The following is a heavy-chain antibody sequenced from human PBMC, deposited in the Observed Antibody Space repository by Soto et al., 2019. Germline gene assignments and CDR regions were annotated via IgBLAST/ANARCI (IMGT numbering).Heavy chain of an antibody. CDR1: GGSFSGYY. Sequence: SETLSLTCAVYGGSFSGYYWSWIRQPPGKGLEWIGEINHSGSTNYNPSLKSRVTISVDTSKNQFSLKPSSVTAADTAVYYCARRRGYSRRYYGMDVWGQGTTVTVSS. CDR2: INHSGST. V-gene: IGHV4-34*01. D-gene: IGHD5-18*01. J-gene: IGHJ6*02. CDR3: ARRRGYSRRYYGMDV.